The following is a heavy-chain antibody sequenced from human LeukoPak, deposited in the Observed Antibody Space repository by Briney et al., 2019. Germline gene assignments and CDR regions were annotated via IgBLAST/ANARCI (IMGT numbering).Heavy chain of an antibody. CDR2: INPNSGGT. V-gene: IGHV1-2*02. J-gene: IGHJ4*02. CDR1: GYTFTGYY. CDR3: ARVSYTGTYTYDY. Sequence: GASVKVSCKASGYTFTGYYIHWVRQAPGLGLEWMGWINPNSGGTNYAQKFQGRVTMTRDTSISAAYMELSRLTFDDTAMYYCARVSYTGTYTYDYWGQGTLVTVSS. D-gene: IGHD1-26*01.